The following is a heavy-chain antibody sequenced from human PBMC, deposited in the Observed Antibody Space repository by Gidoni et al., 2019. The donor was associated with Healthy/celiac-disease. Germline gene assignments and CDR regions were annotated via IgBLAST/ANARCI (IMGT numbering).Heavy chain of an antibody. Sequence: QVQLVQSGAEVKQPGASVKVSCKASGYTFTSYNMHWVRQAPGQGLEWMGIINPSGGSTSYAQKCQGRVTMTRDTSTSTVYMELSSLRSEDTAVYYCARANCSSTSCYIKNWFDPWGQGTLVTVSS. CDR1: GYTFTSYN. CDR2: INPSGGST. D-gene: IGHD2-2*02. CDR3: ARANCSSTSCYIKNWFDP. V-gene: IGHV1-46*01. J-gene: IGHJ5*02.